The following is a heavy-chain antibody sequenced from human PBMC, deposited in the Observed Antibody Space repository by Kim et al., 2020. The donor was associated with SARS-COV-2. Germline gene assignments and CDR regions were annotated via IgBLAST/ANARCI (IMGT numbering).Heavy chain of an antibody. J-gene: IGHJ5*02. Sequence: GGSLRLSCAASGFTFSSYAMSWVRQAPGKGLEWVSAISGSGGSTYYADSVKGRFTISRDNSKNTLYLQMNSLRAEDTAVYYCAKDPGWLLLRNNWFDPWGQGTLVTVSS. V-gene: IGHV3-23*01. CDR3: AKDPGWLLLRNNWFDP. CDR2: ISGSGGST. CDR1: GFTFSSYA. D-gene: IGHD3-22*01.